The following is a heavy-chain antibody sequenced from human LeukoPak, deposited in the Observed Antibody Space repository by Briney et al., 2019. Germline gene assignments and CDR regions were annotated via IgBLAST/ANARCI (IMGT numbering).Heavy chain of an antibody. CDR1: GFTLSTNA. J-gene: IGHJ4*02. V-gene: IGHV3-23*01. CDR3: AKDVGKWESLHFFDY. CDR2: ISGGGAST. D-gene: IGHD1-26*01. Sequence: GGSLRLSCLTSGFTLSTNAMSWVRQAPGKGLEWISGISGGGASTYYADSVKGRFTISRDDSRNTLYLQMNSLRGDDTAVYYCAKDVGKWESLHFFDYWGQGTLVTVSS.